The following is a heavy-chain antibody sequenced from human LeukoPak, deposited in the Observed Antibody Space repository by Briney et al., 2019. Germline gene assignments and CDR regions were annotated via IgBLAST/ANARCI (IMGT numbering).Heavy chain of an antibody. D-gene: IGHD3-10*01. CDR2: INWNGGST. Sequence: GGSLRLSCAASGFTVDDYGMSWVRQAPGKGLEWVSGINWNGGSTGYADSVKGRFTISRDNAKNSLYLQMNSLRAEDTALYYCARDNVLLWFGELLRWFDPWGQGTLVTVSS. CDR3: ARDNVLLWFGELLRWFDP. J-gene: IGHJ5*02. CDR1: GFTVDDYG. V-gene: IGHV3-20*04.